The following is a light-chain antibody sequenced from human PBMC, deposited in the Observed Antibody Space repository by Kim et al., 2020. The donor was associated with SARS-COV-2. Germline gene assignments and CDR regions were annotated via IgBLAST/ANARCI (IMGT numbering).Light chain of an antibody. CDR2: GAS. J-gene: IGKJ4*01. Sequence: EIVLTQSPGLLSLSPGERATLSCRASQSVSSNYLAWYQQKPGQAPRLLIYGASSRATGIPDRFSGSGSGTDFTLTISRLEPEDFAVYYCQQYGSSPRTFGGGTKVDIK. CDR1: QSVSSNY. CDR3: QQYGSSPRT. V-gene: IGKV3-20*01.